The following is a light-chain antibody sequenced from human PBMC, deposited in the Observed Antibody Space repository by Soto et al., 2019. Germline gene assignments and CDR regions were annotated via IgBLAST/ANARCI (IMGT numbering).Light chain of an antibody. CDR1: QSLGYGDGKTY. CDR2: DAF. CDR3: MQRTHVAST. Sequence: DVVLTQAPLSLSFTPGQPASMSCRSPQSLGYGDGKTYLYWYLQRPGQPPQLLIYDAFSRFSGVPDRFSGSGSGTAFTLISSRVEAEDVGLYYCMQRTHVASTFGQGTRLDLK. J-gene: IGKJ5*01. V-gene: IGKV2-29*03.